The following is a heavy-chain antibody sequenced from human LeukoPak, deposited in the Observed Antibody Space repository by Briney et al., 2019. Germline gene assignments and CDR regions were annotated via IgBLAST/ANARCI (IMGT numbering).Heavy chain of an antibody. CDR2: INHSGST. D-gene: IGHD5-24*01. V-gene: IGHV4-34*01. CDR1: GGSFSGYY. Sequence: SETLSLTCAVYGGSFSGYYWSWIRQPPGKGLEWIGEINHSGSTNYNPSLKSRVTISVDTSKNQFSLKLSSVTAADTAVYYCAGRPRDGYNYVPGDYWGQGTLVTVSS. CDR3: AGRPRDGYNYVPGDY. J-gene: IGHJ4*02.